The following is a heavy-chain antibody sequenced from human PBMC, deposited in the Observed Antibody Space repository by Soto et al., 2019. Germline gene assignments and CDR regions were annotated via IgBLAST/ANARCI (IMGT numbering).Heavy chain of an antibody. CDR3: ARDAADTPMVY. CDR2: IIPQFPTP. V-gene: IGHV1-69*01. J-gene: IGHJ4*02. CDR1: GGIFRSNA. Sequence: QVQLVQSGAEVRKPRSSVRVSCKSSGGIFRSNAISWVRQAPGQGLEWMGAIIPQFPTPYYAQKFQGRVTITADESKSTAYMALNSLRSDDTAVYFCARDAADTPMVYWGQGTLLTVSS. D-gene: IGHD5-18*01.